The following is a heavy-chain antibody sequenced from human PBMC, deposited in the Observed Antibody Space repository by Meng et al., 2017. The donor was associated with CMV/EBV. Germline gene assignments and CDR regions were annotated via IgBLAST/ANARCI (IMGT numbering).Heavy chain of an antibody. CDR2: INHSGST. CDR1: YC. V-gene: IGHV4-34*01. D-gene: IGHD3-22*01. CDR3: ARPLPPYYYDSSGYYGDAFDI. J-gene: IGHJ3*02. Sequence: YCWSWIRQPPGKGLECIGEINHSGSTNYNPSLKSRVTISVDTSKNQFSLKLSSVTAADTAVYYCARPLPPYYYDSSGYYGDAFDIWGQGTMVTVSS.